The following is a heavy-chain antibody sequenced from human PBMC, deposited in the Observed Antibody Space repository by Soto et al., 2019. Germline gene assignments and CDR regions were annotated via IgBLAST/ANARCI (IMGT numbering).Heavy chain of an antibody. CDR3: ARVRGGGSEYFFDY. J-gene: IGHJ4*02. Sequence: ASVKVSCKASGYTFTRYNVHWVRQAPGQGLEWMAIINPSGGATYYVQKFEGRVTLTTDTSTSTVYMELSSLRSDDTAVYYCARVRGGGSEYFFDYWGQGTLVTVSS. CDR2: INPSGGAT. CDR1: GYTFTRYN. D-gene: IGHD2-15*01. V-gene: IGHV1-46*01.